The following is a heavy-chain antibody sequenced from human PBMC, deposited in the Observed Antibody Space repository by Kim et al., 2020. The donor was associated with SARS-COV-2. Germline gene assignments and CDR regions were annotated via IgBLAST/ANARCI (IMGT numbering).Heavy chain of an antibody. D-gene: IGHD6-13*01. CDR1: GYTFTRYG. CDR3: ARGEGITAAGLAPFFDY. J-gene: IGHJ4*02. V-gene: IGHV1-18*01. Sequence: ASVKVSCKTSGYTFTRYGISWVRQAPAQGLEWMGWISAYNGNTNYAQKFQGRVTMTTETSTSTAYMELRSLRSDDTAVYYCARGEGITAAGLAPFFDYWGQGTLVTVSS. CDR2: ISAYNGNT.